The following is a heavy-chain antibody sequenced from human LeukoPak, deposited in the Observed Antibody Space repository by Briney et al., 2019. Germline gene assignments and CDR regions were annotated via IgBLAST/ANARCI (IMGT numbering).Heavy chain of an antibody. D-gene: IGHD6-13*01. Sequence: SETLSLNCTVSGASFSSSTYYWGWIRQPPGKGLEWIGSIYYSGSTYYNPSLKSRVTMSVATSKNQFSLKLSSVTAAETAVYYCARHAGGIAAAGTRPFDYWGQGTLVTVSS. V-gene: IGHV4-39*01. CDR3: ARHAGGIAAAGTRPFDY. J-gene: IGHJ4*02. CDR2: IYYSGST. CDR1: GASFSSSTYY.